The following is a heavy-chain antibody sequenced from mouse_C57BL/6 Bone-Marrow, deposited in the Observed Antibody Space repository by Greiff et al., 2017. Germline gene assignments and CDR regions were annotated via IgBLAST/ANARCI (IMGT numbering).Heavy chain of an antibody. CDR3: ARLLRRWYFDV. CDR1: GYTFTNYW. J-gene: IGHJ1*03. CDR2: IYPGGGYT. Sequence: QVQLQQSGAELVRPGTSVKMSCKASGYTFTNYWIGWAKQRPGHGLEWIGDIYPGGGYTNYNQKFKGKATLTVDTSSSTAYMQLSSLTSEDSAVYYCARLLRRWYFDVWGTGTTVTVSS. V-gene: IGHV1-63*01. D-gene: IGHD1-2*01.